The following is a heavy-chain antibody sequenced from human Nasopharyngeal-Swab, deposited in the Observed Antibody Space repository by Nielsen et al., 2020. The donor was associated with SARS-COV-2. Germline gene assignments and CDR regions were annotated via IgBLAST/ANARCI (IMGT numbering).Heavy chain of an antibody. CDR2: ISGSGGST. V-gene: IGHV3-23*01. J-gene: IGHJ4*02. CDR1: GFTFSSYA. Sequence: GESLKISCEASGFTFSSYAMSWVRQAPGKGLEWVSAISGSGGSTYYADPVKGRFTISRDNSKNTLYLQMNSLRAEDTAVYYCAKGSLGIVGAMGRLDYWGQGTLVTVSS. CDR3: AKGSLGIVGAMGRLDY. D-gene: IGHD1-26*01.